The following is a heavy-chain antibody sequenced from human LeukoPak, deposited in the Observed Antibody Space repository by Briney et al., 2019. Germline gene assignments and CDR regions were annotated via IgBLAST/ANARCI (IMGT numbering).Heavy chain of an antibody. CDR1: GYTFTSYY. D-gene: IGHD6-13*01. Sequence: ASVKVSCKASGYTFTSYYMHWVRQAPGQGLEWMGIINPSGGSTSYAQKFQGRVTMTRDTSTSTAYMELRSLRSDDTAVYYCARDRYSRERYFDYWGQGTLVTVSS. V-gene: IGHV1-46*01. CDR3: ARDRYSRERYFDY. J-gene: IGHJ4*02. CDR2: INPSGGST.